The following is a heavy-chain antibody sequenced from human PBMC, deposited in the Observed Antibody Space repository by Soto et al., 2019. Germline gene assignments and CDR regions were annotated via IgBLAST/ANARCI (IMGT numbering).Heavy chain of an antibody. CDR3: ARWGTTGGLDV. Sequence: QVQLVESGGGVVQPGSSLRVSCVGSGFTFRSYVIHWVRQAPGKGLEWVALTSYDGGDKYYDDSVRGRFTISRDNSRNTVDLQMDSLRLEDTALYYCARWGTTGGLDVWGQGTLV. V-gene: IGHV3-33*05. J-gene: IGHJ1*01. CDR2: TSYDGGDK. CDR1: GFTFRSYV. D-gene: IGHD3-16*01.